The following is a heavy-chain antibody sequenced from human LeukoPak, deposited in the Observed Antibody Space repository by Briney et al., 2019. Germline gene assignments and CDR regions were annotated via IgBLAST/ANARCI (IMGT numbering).Heavy chain of an antibody. CDR3: ARGIADYFDY. J-gene: IGHJ4*02. CDR2: ISSSSSYI. V-gene: IGHV3-21*01. Sequence: PGGSLRLSCAASGFTFSSYSMNWVRQAPGKGLEWVSSISSSSSYIYYADSVKGRFTNSRDNAKNSLYLQMNSLRAEDTAVYYCARGIADYFDYWGQGTLVTVSS. D-gene: IGHD6-13*01. CDR1: GFTFSSYS.